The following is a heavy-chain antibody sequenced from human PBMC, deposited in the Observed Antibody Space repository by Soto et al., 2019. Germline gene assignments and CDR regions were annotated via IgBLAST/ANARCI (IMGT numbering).Heavy chain of an antibody. CDR1: GFTFSSYA. V-gene: IGHV3-23*01. CDR2: ISGSGGST. J-gene: IGHJ4*02. Sequence: GGSLRLSCAASGFTFSSYAMSWVRQAPGKGLEWVSAISGSGGSTYYADSVKGRFTISRDNSKNTLYLQMNSLRAEDTAVYYCAKGPYTAMDTYAPFIDYWGQGTLVTVSS. D-gene: IGHD5-18*01. CDR3: AKGPYTAMDTYAPFIDY.